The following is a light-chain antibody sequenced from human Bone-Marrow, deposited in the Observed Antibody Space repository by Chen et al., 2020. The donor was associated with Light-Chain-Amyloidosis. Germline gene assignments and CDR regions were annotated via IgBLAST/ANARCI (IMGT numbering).Light chain of an antibody. Sequence: QSALTQPASVPGSPGQPITISCPGTSSEVGGDNHVSWYQQHPDKAPKLMIYEVTNRPSWVPDRFSGAKSDNTASLTISGLQTEDEVDYFCSSYTITNALGFGSGTRVTVL. V-gene: IGLV2-14*01. J-gene: IGLJ1*01. CDR2: EVT. CDR1: SSEVGGDNH. CDR3: SSYTITNALG.